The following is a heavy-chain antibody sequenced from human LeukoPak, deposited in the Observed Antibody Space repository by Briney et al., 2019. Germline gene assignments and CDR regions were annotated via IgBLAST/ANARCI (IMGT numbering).Heavy chain of an antibody. D-gene: IGHD1-26*01. CDR2: IYYSGST. CDR3: ASSESYSGSSWVGY. Sequence: PSETLSLTCTVSGGSISSYYWSWIRQPPGKGLEWIGYIYYSGSTNYNPSLKSRVTISVDTSKNQFSLKLSSVTAADTAVYYCASSESYSGSSWVGYWGQGTLVTVSS. CDR1: GGSISSYY. J-gene: IGHJ4*02. V-gene: IGHV4-59*08.